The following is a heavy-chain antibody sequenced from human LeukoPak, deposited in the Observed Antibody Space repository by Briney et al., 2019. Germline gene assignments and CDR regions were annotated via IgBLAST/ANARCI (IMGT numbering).Heavy chain of an antibody. CDR2: ISSNSYHI. CDR3: TRDLSIDYYY. D-gene: IGHD3-22*01. Sequence: GGSLRLSCAASGFTFSSYSMNWVRQAPGKGLEWVSSISSNSYHIFHADSVKGRFTTSRDNAKNSLYPQMNSLRAEDTAVYYCTRDLSIDYYYWGQGTLVTVSS. V-gene: IGHV3-21*06. CDR1: GFTFSSYS. J-gene: IGHJ4*02.